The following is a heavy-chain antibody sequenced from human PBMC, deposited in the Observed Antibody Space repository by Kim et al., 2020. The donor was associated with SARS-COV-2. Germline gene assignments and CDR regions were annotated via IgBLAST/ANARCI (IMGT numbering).Heavy chain of an antibody. D-gene: IGHD6-19*01. V-gene: IGHV3-11*06. CDR3: ARDGHSVAGRYYYYGMDV. Sequence: VRGRFTISRDNAKNSLYLQMDSLRAEDTAVYYCARDGHSVAGRYYYYGMDVWGQGTTVTVSS. J-gene: IGHJ6*02.